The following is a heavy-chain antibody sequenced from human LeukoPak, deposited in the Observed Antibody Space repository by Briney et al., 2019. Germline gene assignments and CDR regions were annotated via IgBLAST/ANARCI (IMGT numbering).Heavy chain of an antibody. J-gene: IGHJ6*02. V-gene: IGHV3-23*01. CDR1: GFTFSSYA. Sequence: GGSLRLSCAASGFTFSSYAMSWVRQAPGKGLEWVSAISRSGGSTYYADSVKGRFTISRDNSKNTLYLQMNSLRAEDTAVYYCAKATSSGWYDGYYYYGMDVWGQGTTVTVSS. CDR3: AKATSSGWYDGYYYYGMDV. D-gene: IGHD6-19*01. CDR2: ISRSGGST.